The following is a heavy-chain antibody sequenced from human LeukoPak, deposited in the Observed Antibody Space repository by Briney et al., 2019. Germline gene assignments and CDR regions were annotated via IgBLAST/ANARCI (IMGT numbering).Heavy chain of an antibody. D-gene: IGHD3-22*01. Sequence: GGSLRLSCAASGFTFSSYGMHWVRQAPGKGLEWVAFIRYDGSNKYYADSVKGRFTISRDNSKNTLYLQMNSLRAEDTAVYYCAKDSSVYYYDSRSLDYWGQGTLVTVSS. V-gene: IGHV3-30*02. J-gene: IGHJ4*02. CDR3: AKDSSVYYYDSRSLDY. CDR1: GFTFSSYG. CDR2: IRYDGSNK.